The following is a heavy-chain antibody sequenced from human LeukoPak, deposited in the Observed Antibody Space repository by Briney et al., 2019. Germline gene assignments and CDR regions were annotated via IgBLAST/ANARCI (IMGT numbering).Heavy chain of an antibody. J-gene: IGHJ6*03. CDR1: GYTFTSYG. D-gene: IGHD3-3*01. CDR3: ARDRYYDFWSGLVYYYMDV. Sequence: GASVKVSCKASGYTFTSYGISWVRQAPGQGLEWMGWISAYNGNTNYAQKLQGRVTMTTDTSTSTAYMELRSLRSDDTAVYYCARDRYYDFWSGLVYYYMDVWGQGTLVTVSS. CDR2: ISAYNGNT. V-gene: IGHV1-18*01.